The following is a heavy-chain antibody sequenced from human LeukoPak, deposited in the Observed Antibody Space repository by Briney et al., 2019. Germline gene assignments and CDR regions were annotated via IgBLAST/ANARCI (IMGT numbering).Heavy chain of an antibody. Sequence: SETLSLTCTVSGVSITAYYWSWIRQPAGRGLEWIGRISTSGTTNYNPSLKSRVTMSVDTSKNQISLKLNSVTAADTAVYCCGRLPATVTTLDWFDPWGQGTMVTVSS. J-gene: IGHJ5*02. CDR3: GRLPATVTTLDWFDP. CDR1: GVSITAYY. D-gene: IGHD4-17*01. CDR2: ISTSGTT. V-gene: IGHV4-4*07.